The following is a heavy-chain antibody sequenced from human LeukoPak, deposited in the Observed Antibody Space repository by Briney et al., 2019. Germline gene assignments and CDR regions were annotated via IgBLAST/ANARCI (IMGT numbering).Heavy chain of an antibody. D-gene: IGHD6-19*01. V-gene: IGHV3-11*01. CDR2: ISSSGSTT. J-gene: IGHJ6*02. Sequence: GGSLRLSCAASGFTFSDYYMSWIRQAPGKGLEWVSYISSSGSTTYYADSVKGRFTISRDNAKNSLYLQMNSLRAEDTAVYYCARDHSSGWYGMDVWGQGTTVTVSS. CDR3: ARDHSSGWYGMDV. CDR1: GFTFSDYY.